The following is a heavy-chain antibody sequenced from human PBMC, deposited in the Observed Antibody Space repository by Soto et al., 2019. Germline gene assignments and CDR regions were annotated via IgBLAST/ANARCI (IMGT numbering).Heavy chain of an antibody. Sequence: GASVKVSCKASGGTFSSYAISWVRQAPGQGLEWMGGIIPIFGTANYAQKFQGRVTITADESTSIAYMELSSLRSEDTAVYYCATYDSSGYYLAPGAFEIWGQGTMVTVSS. CDR3: ATYDSSGYYLAPGAFEI. CDR1: GGTFSSYA. D-gene: IGHD3-22*01. CDR2: IIPIFGTA. J-gene: IGHJ3*02. V-gene: IGHV1-69*13.